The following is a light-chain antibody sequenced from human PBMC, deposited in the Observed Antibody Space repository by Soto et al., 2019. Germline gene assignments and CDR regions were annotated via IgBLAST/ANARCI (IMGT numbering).Light chain of an antibody. J-gene: IGKJ3*01. CDR2: DAS. Sequence: DIQMTQSPSSLSASVGDRVTITCQASQDISKYLNWYQQQPGKAPKLLIYDASNLETGVPSRFSGTGSGAYYTFTISSLHPDDFATYHCQQYDSFPFTFCPGTKVEIK. CDR1: QDISKY. V-gene: IGKV1-33*01. CDR3: QQYDSFPFT.